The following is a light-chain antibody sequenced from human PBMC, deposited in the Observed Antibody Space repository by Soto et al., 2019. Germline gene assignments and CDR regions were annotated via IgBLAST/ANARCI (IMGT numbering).Light chain of an antibody. Sequence: QSALTQPASVSGSPGQSITIFCTGTSSDVGGYDYVSWYQHHPGKAPKLIIYDVTNRPSGVSNPFSGSKSGNTASLTISGLQPEDEADYYCSSYTTSNTRQIVFGTGTRSPS. CDR2: DVT. V-gene: IGLV2-14*03. CDR1: SSDVGGYDY. J-gene: IGLJ1*01. CDR3: SSYTTSNTRQIV.